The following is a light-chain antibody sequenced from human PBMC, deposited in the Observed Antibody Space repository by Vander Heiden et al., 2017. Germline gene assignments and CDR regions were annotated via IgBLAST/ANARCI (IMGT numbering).Light chain of an antibody. CDR3: QQYDNWSPIT. CDR2: GAS. V-gene: IGKV3-15*01. CDR1: QSISSN. J-gene: IGKJ5*01. Sequence: EIVMTQSPATLSVSPGERATLSCRASQSISSNLAWYQQKPGQAPRLLIYGASTRATGIPARFSGSGSGTEFTLTISSLQSEDFAVYRCQQYDNWSPITLGQGTRLEIK.